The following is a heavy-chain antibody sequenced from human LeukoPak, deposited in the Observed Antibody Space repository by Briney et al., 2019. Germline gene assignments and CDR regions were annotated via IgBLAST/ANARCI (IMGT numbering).Heavy chain of an antibody. CDR2: ISGSGGST. D-gene: IGHD6-19*01. Sequence: GGSLRLSCAASGFTFSSYAMSWVRQAPGKGLEWVSAISGSGGSTYYADSVKGRFTISRDNSKNTLYLQMSSLRAEDTAVYYCAKDTGPIAVAGELFDYWGQGTLVTVSS. CDR3: AKDTGPIAVAGELFDY. J-gene: IGHJ4*02. V-gene: IGHV3-23*01. CDR1: GFTFSSYA.